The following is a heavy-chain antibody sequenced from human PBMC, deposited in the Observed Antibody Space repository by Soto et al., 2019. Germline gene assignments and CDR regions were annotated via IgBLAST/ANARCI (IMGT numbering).Heavy chain of an antibody. J-gene: IGHJ6*02. Sequence: SLTRPLPCTVAGGSSSSRGYYWIWISQPPGNGLEWIGYIYYSGSTYYNPSLKSRVTISVDTSKNQFSLKLSSVTAADTAVYYCARGEYSGYDPHYYYYGMDVWGQGTTVT. V-gene: IGHV4-30-4*01. D-gene: IGHD5-12*01. CDR1: GGSSSSRGYY. CDR3: ARGEYSGYDPHYYYYGMDV. CDR2: IYYSGST.